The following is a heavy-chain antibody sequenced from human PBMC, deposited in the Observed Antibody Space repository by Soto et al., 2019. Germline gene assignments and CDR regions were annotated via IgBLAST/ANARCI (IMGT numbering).Heavy chain of an antibody. Sequence: PSETLSLTCTVSGGSIRHINNHYCSWFRLPPGKGLEWIGYISDIAYTSYNPSLESRLTILVDTSKNQFSLKLTSVTAADTAVYYCASFSVIPGRDSPLIFDYWGQGTLVTVSS. D-gene: IGHD3-22*01. V-gene: IGHV4-61*05. CDR3: ASFSVIPGRDSPLIFDY. CDR1: GGSIRHINNHY. J-gene: IGHJ4*01. CDR2: ISDIAYT.